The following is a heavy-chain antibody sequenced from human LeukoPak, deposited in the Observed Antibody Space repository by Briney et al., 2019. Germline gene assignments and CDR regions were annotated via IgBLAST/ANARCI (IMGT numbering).Heavy chain of an antibody. D-gene: IGHD3-9*01. J-gene: IGHJ6*03. CDR1: GFIFSSYT. CDR2: IKSNGDNT. V-gene: IGHV3-64*01. Sequence: PGGSLRLSCAASGFIFSSYTIHWVRQAPGKGLEYVSSIKSNGDNTHYAKSVKGRFTISRDNSKNTLYLQMGSLRAEDMAVYYCARGFDSPMDVWGKGTTVTVSS. CDR3: ARGFDSPMDV.